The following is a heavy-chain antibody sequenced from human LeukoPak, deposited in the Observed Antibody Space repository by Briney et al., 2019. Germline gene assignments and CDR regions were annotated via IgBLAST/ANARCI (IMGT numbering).Heavy chain of an antibody. Sequence: PSETLSLTCTVSGYSISSGYYWGWIRQPPGKGLEWIGTINHSGSTNYNPSLKSRVTISVDTSKNQFSLKLSSVTAADTAVYYCARDGPIAAAGTDWFDPWGQGTLVTVSS. CDR2: INHSGST. CDR1: GYSISSGYY. D-gene: IGHD6-13*01. CDR3: ARDGPIAAAGTDWFDP. V-gene: IGHV4-38-2*02. J-gene: IGHJ5*02.